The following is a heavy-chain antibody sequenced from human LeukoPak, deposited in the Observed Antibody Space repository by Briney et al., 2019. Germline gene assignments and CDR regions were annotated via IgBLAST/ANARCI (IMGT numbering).Heavy chain of an antibody. Sequence: PGGSLRLSCAASGFTFSSYWMSWVRQAPGKGLEWVSYISSSGSTIYYADSVKGRFTISRDNAKNSLYLQMNSLRAEDTAVYYCARLSIAAAGTFDYWGQGTLVTVSS. D-gene: IGHD6-13*01. CDR1: GFTFSSYW. CDR3: ARLSIAAAGTFDY. J-gene: IGHJ4*02. V-gene: IGHV3-48*04. CDR2: ISSSGSTI.